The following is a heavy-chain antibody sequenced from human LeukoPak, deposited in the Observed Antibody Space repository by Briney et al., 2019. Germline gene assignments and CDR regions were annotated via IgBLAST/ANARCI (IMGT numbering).Heavy chain of an antibody. Sequence: TLSLTCTVSGYSISSGYYWGWIRQPPGKALEWLALIYWDDDKRYSPSLKSRLTITKDTSKNQVVLTMTNMDPVDTATYYCAHSAEQHPWGQGTLVTVSS. CDR3: AHSAEQHP. V-gene: IGHV2-5*02. J-gene: IGHJ5*02. CDR2: IYWDDDK. CDR1: GYSISSGYYW.